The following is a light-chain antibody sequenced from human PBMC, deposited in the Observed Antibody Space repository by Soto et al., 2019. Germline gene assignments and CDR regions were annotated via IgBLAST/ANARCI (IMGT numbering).Light chain of an antibody. V-gene: IGKV3-15*01. CDR2: GAS. J-gene: IGKJ1*01. Sequence: EIVMTQSPATLSVSPGERATLSCRASQSVSSNLAWYQQKPGQAPRLLISGASTRATGIPARFSGSGSGTEFTLTISSLQSEDFAVYYCQQYNNWQTFGQGTKV. CDR3: QQYNNWQT. CDR1: QSVSSN.